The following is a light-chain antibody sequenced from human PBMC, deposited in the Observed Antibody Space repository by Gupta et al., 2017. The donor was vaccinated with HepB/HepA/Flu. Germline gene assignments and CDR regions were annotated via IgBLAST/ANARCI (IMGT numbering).Light chain of an antibody. CDR2: DAS. Sequence: EIVMTQSPATLSVSPGERATLSCRASQSVSTNFAWFQQKPGQAPRLLIYDASTRASGIPARFSGSGCGTEFTLTISSLQSEDIAVYYCQEYENWHPGTFGQGTKVEIK. V-gene: IGKV3-15*01. J-gene: IGKJ1*01. CDR1: QSVSTN. CDR3: QEYENWHPGT.